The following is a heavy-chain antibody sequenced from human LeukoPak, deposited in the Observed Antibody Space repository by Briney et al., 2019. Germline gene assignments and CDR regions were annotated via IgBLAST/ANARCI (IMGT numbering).Heavy chain of an antibody. V-gene: IGHV3-72*01. CDR2: IRNKANSYTT. CDR3: ARSPESGGNVFDL. D-gene: IGHD3-16*01. J-gene: IGHJ3*01. Sequence: GGSLRLSCAASGFTLYDHYMDWVRQAPGKGLEWVGRIRNKANSYTTEYAASVKGRFTFSRDDLKNSVYLQMNSLKTEDTAVYYCARSPESGGNVFDLWGQGTMVTVSS. CDR1: GFTLYDHY.